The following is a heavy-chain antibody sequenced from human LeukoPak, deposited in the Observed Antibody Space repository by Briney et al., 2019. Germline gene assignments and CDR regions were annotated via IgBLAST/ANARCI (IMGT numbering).Heavy chain of an antibody. V-gene: IGHV5-51*01. CDR3: ARMDCSGGSCPRWFDP. Sequence: GESLKISCKGSGYSFTSYWIGWVRQMPGKGLEWMGIIYPGDSDTRYSPSFQGQVTISADKSISTAYLQWSSLKASDTAMYYCARMDCSGGSCPRWFDPWGQGTLVTVSS. CDR1: GYSFTSYW. D-gene: IGHD2-15*01. J-gene: IGHJ5*02. CDR2: IYPGDSDT.